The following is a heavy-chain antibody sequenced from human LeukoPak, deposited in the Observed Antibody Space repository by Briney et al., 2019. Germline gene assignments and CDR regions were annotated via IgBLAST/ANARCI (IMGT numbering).Heavy chain of an antibody. V-gene: IGHV3-48*03. D-gene: IGHD6-13*01. CDR1: GFTFSSYE. CDR3: AKRRAAAGTPQFDY. Sequence: GGSLRLSCSASGFTFSSYEMNWVRQAPGKGLEWVSYISSSGSTIYYADSVKGRFTISRDNAKNSLYLQMNSLRAEDTAVYYCAKRRAAAGTPQFDYWGQGTLVTVSS. J-gene: IGHJ4*02. CDR2: ISSSGSTI.